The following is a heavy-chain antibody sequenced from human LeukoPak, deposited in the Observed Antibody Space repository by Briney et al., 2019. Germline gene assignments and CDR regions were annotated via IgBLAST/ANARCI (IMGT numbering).Heavy chain of an antibody. CDR1: GFTFSSYW. V-gene: IGHV3-7*03. Sequence: GGSLRLSCAASGFTFSSYWMNWARQAPGKGRGWVACINHNGNVNYYVDSVKGRFTISRDNAKNSLYLQMSNLRAEDTAVYFCARGVGLDVWGQGATVTVSS. CDR3: ARGVGLDV. D-gene: IGHD2-8*01. J-gene: IGHJ6*02. CDR2: INHNGNVN.